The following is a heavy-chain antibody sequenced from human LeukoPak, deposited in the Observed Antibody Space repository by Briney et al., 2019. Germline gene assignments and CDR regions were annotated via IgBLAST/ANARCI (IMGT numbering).Heavy chain of an antibody. D-gene: IGHD6-25*01. CDR1: GFTFSSYS. Sequence: GSLRLSCAASGFTFSSYSMNWVRQAPGKGLEWVSSISSSSGYIYYADSVKGRFTISRDNAKNSLYLQMNSLRAEDTAVYYCARVSRYDAFDIWGQGTMVTVSS. CDR2: ISSSSGYI. V-gene: IGHV3-21*01. J-gene: IGHJ3*02. CDR3: ARVSRYDAFDI.